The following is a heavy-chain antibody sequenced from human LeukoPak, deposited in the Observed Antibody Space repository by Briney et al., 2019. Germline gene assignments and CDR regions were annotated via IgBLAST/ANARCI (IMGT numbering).Heavy chain of an antibody. CDR1: GGSISSYY. CDR2: IYTSGGT. Sequence: SETLSLTCTVSGGSISSYYWSWVRQPPGKGLEWIGYIYTSGGTNYNPSLKSRVTISVDTSKNQFSLKLSSVTAADTAVYYCARRRRHSIHGDPTGYYYYYMDVWGKGTTVTVSS. J-gene: IGHJ6*03. D-gene: IGHD4-17*01. CDR3: ARRRRHSIHGDPTGYYYYYMDV. V-gene: IGHV4-4*09.